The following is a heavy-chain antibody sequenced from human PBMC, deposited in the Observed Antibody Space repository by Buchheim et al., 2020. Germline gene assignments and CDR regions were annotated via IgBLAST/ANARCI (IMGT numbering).Heavy chain of an antibody. Sequence: QVQLVESGGGMVQPGTSLRLSCATSGFSFDGYGMNWVRQARGKGLEWLAVIWHDGINKYYSDSVKGRFTISRDTSKNTLYLQMNGLRAEDTAVYYCARALGGCIGHFCSYYFDYWGQG. J-gene: IGHJ4*02. CDR1: GFSFDGYG. CDR2: IWHDGINK. CDR3: ARALGGCIGHFCSYYFDY. V-gene: IGHV3-33*01. D-gene: IGHD2-8*01.